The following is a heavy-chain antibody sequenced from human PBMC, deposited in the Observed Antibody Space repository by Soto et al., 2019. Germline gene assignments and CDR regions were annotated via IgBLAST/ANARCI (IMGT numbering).Heavy chain of an antibody. CDR1: GGSISSGGYY. V-gene: IGHV4-31*03. CDR3: ARGYLYYYDSSGYRYYFDY. Sequence: SETLSLTCTVSGGSISSGGYYWSWIRQHPGKGLEWIGYIYYSGSTYYNPSLKSRVTISVDTSKNQFSLKLSSVTAADTAVYYCARGYLYYYDSSGYRYYFDYWGQGTLVTVSS. D-gene: IGHD3-22*01. CDR2: IYYSGST. J-gene: IGHJ4*02.